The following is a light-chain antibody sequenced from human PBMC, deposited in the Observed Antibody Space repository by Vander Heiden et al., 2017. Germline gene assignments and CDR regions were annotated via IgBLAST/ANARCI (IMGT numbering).Light chain of an antibody. CDR1: QDISNY. CDR2: DAS. Sequence: DIQMTQSPSSLSASVGDRVTITCQASQDISNYLNWYQQKPGKAPKLLIYDASNLETGVTSRFSGTGSGTDFTFTNSSLQPEDIATYYCQQYDNLSITFGQGTRLEIK. V-gene: IGKV1-33*01. CDR3: QQYDNLSIT. J-gene: IGKJ5*01.